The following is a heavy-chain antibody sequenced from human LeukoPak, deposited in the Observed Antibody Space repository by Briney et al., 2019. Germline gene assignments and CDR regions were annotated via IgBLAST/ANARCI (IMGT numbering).Heavy chain of an antibody. J-gene: IGHJ4*02. D-gene: IGHD2-15*01. CDR1: GYTFTSYY. Sequence: ASVKVSCKASGYTFTSYYMHWVRQAPGQGLEWMGIINPSGGSTSYAQKFQGRVTLTRDTSTSTVYMELSSLRSEDTAVYYCARDKSYCSGGSCCSRRYFDYWGQGTLVTVSS. CDR3: ARDKSYCSGGSCCSRRYFDY. V-gene: IGHV1-46*01. CDR2: INPSGGST.